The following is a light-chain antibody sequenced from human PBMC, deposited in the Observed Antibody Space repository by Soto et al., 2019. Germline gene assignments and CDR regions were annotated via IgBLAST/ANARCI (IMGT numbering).Light chain of an antibody. Sequence: QSALTQPASVSGSPGRSLSISCTGTSSDVGGYNYVSWYQQHPGKAPKLMIYDVSNRPSGVSNRFSGSKSGNTASLTISGLQAEDEADYYCSSYTSSSTLVFGTGTKVTVL. CDR1: SSDVGGYNY. V-gene: IGLV2-14*01. J-gene: IGLJ1*01. CDR3: SSYTSSSTLV. CDR2: DVS.